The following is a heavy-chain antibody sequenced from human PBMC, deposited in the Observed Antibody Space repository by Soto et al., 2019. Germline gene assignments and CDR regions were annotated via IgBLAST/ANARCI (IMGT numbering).Heavy chain of an antibody. Sequence: QVQLVQSGAEVKKPGSSVKVSCKASGGTFSSYTISWVRQAPGQGLEWMGRIIPILGIANYAQKFQGRVTITADKSTSTAYMELSSLRSEDTAVYYCARNPHTAMVTGDAFDIWGQGTMVTVSS. CDR2: IIPILGIA. CDR1: GGTFSSYT. V-gene: IGHV1-69*02. J-gene: IGHJ3*02. D-gene: IGHD5-18*01. CDR3: ARNPHTAMVTGDAFDI.